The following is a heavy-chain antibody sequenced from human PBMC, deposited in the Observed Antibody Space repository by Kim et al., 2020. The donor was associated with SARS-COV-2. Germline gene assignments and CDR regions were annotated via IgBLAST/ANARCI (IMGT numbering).Heavy chain of an antibody. CDR3: ARVRREVGDSSSWYSRYWYFDL. V-gene: IGHV4-59*01. CDR2: IYYSGST. D-gene: IGHD6-13*01. J-gene: IGHJ2*01. Sequence: SETLSLTCTVSGGSISSYYWSWIRQPPGKGLEWIGYIYYSGSTNYNPSLKSRVTISVDTSKNQFSLKLSSVTAADTAVYYCARVRREVGDSSSWYSRYWYFDLWGRGTLVTVSS. CDR1: GGSISSYY.